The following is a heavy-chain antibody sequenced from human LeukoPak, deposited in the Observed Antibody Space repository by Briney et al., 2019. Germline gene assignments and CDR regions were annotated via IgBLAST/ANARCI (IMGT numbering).Heavy chain of an antibody. CDR3: ARGDYYDSSGYYFPDAFDI. D-gene: IGHD3-22*01. CDR2: IWYDGSNK. J-gene: IGHJ3*02. Sequence: GRSLRLSCAASGFTFSSYGMHWIRQAPGKGLEWVAVIWYDGSNKYYVDSVRGRFTISRDNSKDTLYLQMSSLRAEDTAVYYCARGDYYDSSGYYFPDAFDIWGQGTVVTVSS. CDR1: GFTFSSYG. V-gene: IGHV3-33*01.